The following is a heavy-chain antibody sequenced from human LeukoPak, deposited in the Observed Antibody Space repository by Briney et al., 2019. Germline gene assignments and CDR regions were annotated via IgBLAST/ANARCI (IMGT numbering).Heavy chain of an antibody. Sequence: GGSLRLSCAASGLTFSSYSMNWVRQAPGEGLEWVSSISSSSSYIYYADSVKGRFTISRDNAKNSLYLQMNSLRAEDTAVYYCAREGSPDYYYMDVWGKGTTVTVSS. CDR3: AREGSPDYYYMDV. V-gene: IGHV3-21*01. CDR1: GLTFSSYS. D-gene: IGHD2-15*01. CDR2: ISSSSSYI. J-gene: IGHJ6*03.